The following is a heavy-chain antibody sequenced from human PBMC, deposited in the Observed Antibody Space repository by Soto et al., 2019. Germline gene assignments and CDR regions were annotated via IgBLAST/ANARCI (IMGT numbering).Heavy chain of an antibody. J-gene: IGHJ6*02. CDR3: ARELHGGSYGMDV. CDR1: GFTFSNYD. CDR2: ITTAGDT. Sequence: EVQLVESGGGLVQPGGSLRLSCAASGFTFSNYDMHWVRQVTGKGLEWVSGITTAGDTDYPGSVKGRFTISREKAKNSLYLQMISLSAGDTAVYYCARELHGGSYGMDVWGQGTTVTVSS. V-gene: IGHV3-13*01.